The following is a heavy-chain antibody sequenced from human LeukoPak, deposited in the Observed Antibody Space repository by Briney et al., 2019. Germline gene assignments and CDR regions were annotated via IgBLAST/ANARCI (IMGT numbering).Heavy chain of an antibody. CDR2: ISTYNGNT. CDR1: GYTCTSYG. CDR3: ARDVVVVTAIGGLDY. J-gene: IGHJ4*02. Sequence: EASVKVSCEASGYTCTSYGISWVRQAPGQGLEWMGWISTYNGNTNYAQKFQGRVTLTTDTSTSTASMELRSLRSDDTAVYYCARDVVVVTAIGGLDYWGQGTLVTVSS. V-gene: IGHV1-18*01. D-gene: IGHD2-21*02.